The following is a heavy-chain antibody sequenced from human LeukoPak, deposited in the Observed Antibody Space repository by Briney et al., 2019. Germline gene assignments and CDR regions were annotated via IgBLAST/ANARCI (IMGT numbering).Heavy chain of an antibody. CDR3: AKLFESGTYNNFFHY. CDR2: IYYSGST. Sequence: PSETLSLTCAVSGGSISSNSYYWGWIRQPPGKGLEWIGSIYYSGSTNYNPSLKSRVTISVDTSKNQFSLKLSSVTAADTAIYYCAKLFESGTYNNFFHYWGQGTLVTVFS. J-gene: IGHJ4*02. V-gene: IGHV4-39*07. CDR1: GGSISSNSYY. D-gene: IGHD3-10*01.